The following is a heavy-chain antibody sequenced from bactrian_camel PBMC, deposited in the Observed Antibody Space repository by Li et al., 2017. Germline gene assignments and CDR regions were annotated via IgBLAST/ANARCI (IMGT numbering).Heavy chain of an antibody. CDR2: IISSDGRS. V-gene: IGHV3S63*01. D-gene: IGHD4*01. J-gene: IGHJ6*01. CDR3: IKATLEYGIWYERVDFGY. CDR1: GFTFDDSD. Sequence: QVQLVESGGGSVQAGGSLRLSCTASGFTFDDSDMGWYRQAPGNECELVSIISSDGRSVYADSFQGRFTISRDNAKNTLYLELNSLRTEDTAVYYCIKATLEYGIWYERVDFGYWGRGTQVTVS.